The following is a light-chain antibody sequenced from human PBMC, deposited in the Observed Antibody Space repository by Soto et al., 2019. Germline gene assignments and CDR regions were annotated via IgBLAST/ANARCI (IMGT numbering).Light chain of an antibody. V-gene: IGLV2-14*01. CDR2: DVT. Sequence: QSALTQPASVSGSPGQSITISCTGTSSDVGGYNFVSWYQQHPGTAPKLMIYDVTNRPSGVSTRFSGSKSGYTASLTISGLQAEDEADYYCSSYSTSSTPSYGFGTGTKVTVL. CDR1: SSDVGGYNF. CDR3: SSYSTSSTPSYG. J-gene: IGLJ1*01.